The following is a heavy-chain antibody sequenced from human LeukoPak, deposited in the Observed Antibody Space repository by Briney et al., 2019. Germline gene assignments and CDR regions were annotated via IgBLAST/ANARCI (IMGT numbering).Heavy chain of an antibody. Sequence: GGALRLSCAASGFTFSSYAMSWVRQAPGKGLEWASAISGSGGSTYYADSVKGRFTISRDNSKNTLYLQMNSLRAEDTAVNYCAKGQLGIRFGFDYWGQGTLVTVSS. D-gene: IGHD7-27*01. V-gene: IGHV3-23*01. J-gene: IGHJ4*02. CDR1: GFTFSSYA. CDR2: ISGSGGST. CDR3: AKGQLGIRFGFDY.